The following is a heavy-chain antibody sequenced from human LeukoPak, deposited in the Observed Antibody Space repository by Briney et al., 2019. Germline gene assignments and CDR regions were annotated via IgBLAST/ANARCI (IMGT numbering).Heavy chain of an antibody. CDR3: AKGNGYSYGRYYFDY. Sequence: SQTLSLTCTVSGGSISSGDYYWSWIRQPPGKGLEWIGYIYYSGSTYYNPSLKSRVTISVDTSKYQFSLKLSSVTAADTAVYYCAKGNGYSYGRYYFDYWGQGTLVTVSS. J-gene: IGHJ4*02. V-gene: IGHV4-30-4*08. CDR1: GGSISSGDYY. CDR2: IYYSGST. D-gene: IGHD5-18*01.